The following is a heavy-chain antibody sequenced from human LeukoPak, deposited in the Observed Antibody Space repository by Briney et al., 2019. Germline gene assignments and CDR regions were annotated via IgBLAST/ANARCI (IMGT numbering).Heavy chain of an antibody. CDR3: AKQSSGSSNWFDP. D-gene: IGHD6-19*01. CDR1: GFTFSSYA. Sequence: GGSLRLSCAASGFTFSSYAMSWVRQAPGKGLDWASAISGSGGSTYYADSVKGRFTISRDNSKNTLYLQMNSLRAEDTAVYYCAKQSSGSSNWFDPWGQGTLVTVSS. CDR2: ISGSGGST. V-gene: IGHV3-23*01. J-gene: IGHJ5*02.